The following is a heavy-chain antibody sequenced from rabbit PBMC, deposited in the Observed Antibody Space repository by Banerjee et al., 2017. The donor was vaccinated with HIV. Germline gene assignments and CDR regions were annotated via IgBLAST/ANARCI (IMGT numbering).Heavy chain of an antibody. CDR1: GFSFSTSYY. J-gene: IGHJ4*01. CDR3: ARDRYAAATYYGGWYFNL. V-gene: IGHV1S40*01. Sequence: QSLEESGGDLVKPGASLTLTCTASGFSFSTSYYICWVRQAPGKGLEWIACIYAGGSGTTWYASWAKGRFTISKTSSTTVTLQMTSLTAADTATYFCARDRYAAATYYGGWYFNLWGPGTLVTVS. D-gene: IGHD8-1*01. CDR2: IYAGGSGTT.